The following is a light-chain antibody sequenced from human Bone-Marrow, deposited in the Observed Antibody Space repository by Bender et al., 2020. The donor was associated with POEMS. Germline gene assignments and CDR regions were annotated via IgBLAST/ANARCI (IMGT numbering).Light chain of an antibody. CDR2: QDT. J-gene: IGLJ2*01. CDR1: NLGNKY. CDR3: QAWDTSVV. Sequence: SYELTQPPSVSVSPGQTASISCSGDNLGNKYACWYQQKPGQSPVLVIYQDTMRPSGIPERFSGSSSGNTATLTISGTQALDEADYYCQAWDTSVVFGGGTKLTVL. V-gene: IGLV3-1*01.